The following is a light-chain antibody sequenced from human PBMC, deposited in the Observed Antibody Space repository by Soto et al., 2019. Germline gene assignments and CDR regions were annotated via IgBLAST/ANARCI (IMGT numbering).Light chain of an antibody. Sequence: AIQMTQSPSSLSASVGDRVTITCRASQGIRNDLGWYQQKPGKAPKLLIYAASSLQSGVPSRFTGSVSGTDFTLTISSLQPEDFATYYCLQDYNYPFTFGPGTKVDIK. CDR2: AAS. CDR1: QGIRND. CDR3: LQDYNYPFT. V-gene: IGKV1-6*01. J-gene: IGKJ3*01.